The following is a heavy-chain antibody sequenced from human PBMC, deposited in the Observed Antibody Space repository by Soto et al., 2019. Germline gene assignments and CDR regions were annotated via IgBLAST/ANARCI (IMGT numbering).Heavy chain of an antibody. D-gene: IGHD3-10*01. CDR2: IIPIFGTA. CDR3: AIPRGSYYGGRSYYYYGMDV. J-gene: IGHJ6*02. CDR1: GGTFSSYA. Sequence: QVQLVQSGAEVKKPGPSVKVSCKASGGTFSSYAISWVRQAPGQGLEWMGGIIPIFGTANYAQKFQGRVTITADESTSTAYMELSSLRSEDTAVYYCAIPRGSYYGGRSYYYYGMDVWGQGTTVTVSS. V-gene: IGHV1-69*01.